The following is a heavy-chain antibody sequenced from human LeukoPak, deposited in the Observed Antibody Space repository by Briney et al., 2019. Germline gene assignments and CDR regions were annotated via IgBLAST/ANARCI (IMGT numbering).Heavy chain of an antibody. J-gene: IGHJ5*02. CDR3: ARDEWKHRSGLDA. D-gene: IGHD3-22*01. Sequence: SETLSLTCGVSGGAITNYYWNWIRQAPGKGLEWLGYIYYTGSTTYNPSVKSRITISLDTSKKQISLKLRSVTAADTAVYYCARDEWKHRSGLDAWGQGTLVTVSS. CDR1: GGAITNYY. CDR2: IYYTGST. V-gene: IGHV4-59*12.